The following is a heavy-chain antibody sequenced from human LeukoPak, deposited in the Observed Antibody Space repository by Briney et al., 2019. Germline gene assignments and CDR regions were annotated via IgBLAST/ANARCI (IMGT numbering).Heavy chain of an antibody. Sequence: KPSETLSLTCTVYGGPFRGYYWSWIRQPPGKRLEWVGESNDSGGTNYNPSLKSRVTISADKSKNQVSLKLTSVTAADTAVYYCARVGKRVYDILTGTRGYYFDYWGQGTLVTVSS. CDR1: GGPFRGYY. CDR3: ARVGKRVYDILTGTRGYYFDY. CDR2: SNDSGGT. V-gene: IGHV4-34*01. J-gene: IGHJ4*02. D-gene: IGHD3-9*01.